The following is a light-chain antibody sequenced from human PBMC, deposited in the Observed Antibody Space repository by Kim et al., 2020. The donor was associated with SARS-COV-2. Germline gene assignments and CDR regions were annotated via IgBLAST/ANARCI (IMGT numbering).Light chain of an antibody. CDR1: QSISRW. V-gene: IGKV1-5*01. Sequence: GDRITITCRASQSISRWLAWYQQKPGKAPKLLIYDASSLGSGVPSRFSGSGSGTEFTLTISSLQPDDFATYYCQQYRSDSPSVTFGGGTKVEIK. CDR2: DAS. CDR3: QQYRSDSPSVT. J-gene: IGKJ4*01.